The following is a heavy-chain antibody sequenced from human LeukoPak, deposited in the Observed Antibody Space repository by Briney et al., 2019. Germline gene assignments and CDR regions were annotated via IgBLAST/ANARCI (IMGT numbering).Heavy chain of an antibody. D-gene: IGHD4-17*01. CDR1: GFTFSSSY. V-gene: IGHV3-53*01. J-gene: IGHJ2*01. CDR2: IYSGGST. Sequence: PGGSLRLSCAASGFTFSSSYMSWVRQAPGKGLEWVSVIYSGGSTYYADSVKGRFTISRDNSKNTLYLQMNTLRAEDTAIYYCAKDRTVRASYWYFDLWGRGTLVTVSS. CDR3: AKDRTVRASYWYFDL.